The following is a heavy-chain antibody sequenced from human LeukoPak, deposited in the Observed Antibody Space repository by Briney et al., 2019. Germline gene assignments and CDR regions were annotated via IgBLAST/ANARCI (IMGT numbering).Heavy chain of an antibody. CDR3: AKALPRSHCSSTSCYVVDY. Sequence: GGSLRLSCAASGFTFSSYAMSWVRQAPGKGLEWVSAISGSGGSTYYADSVKGRFTISRDNSKNTLYLQMNSLRAEDTAVYYYAKALPRSHCSSTSCYVVDYWGQGTLVTVSS. V-gene: IGHV3-23*01. J-gene: IGHJ4*02. CDR2: ISGSGGST. CDR1: GFTFSSYA. D-gene: IGHD2-2*01.